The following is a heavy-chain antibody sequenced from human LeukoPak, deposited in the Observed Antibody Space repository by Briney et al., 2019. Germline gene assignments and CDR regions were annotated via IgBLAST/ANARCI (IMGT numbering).Heavy chain of an antibody. Sequence: GGSLRLSCAASGFTFSSYGMHWVRQAPGKGLEWVSAISGSGGSTYYADSVKGRFTISRDNSKNTLYLQMNSLRAEDTAVYYCAKDGSGSYYNWWYFDLWGRGTLVTVSS. D-gene: IGHD3-10*01. CDR1: GFTFSSYG. CDR2: ISGSGGST. CDR3: AKDGSGSYYNWWYFDL. V-gene: IGHV3-23*01. J-gene: IGHJ2*01.